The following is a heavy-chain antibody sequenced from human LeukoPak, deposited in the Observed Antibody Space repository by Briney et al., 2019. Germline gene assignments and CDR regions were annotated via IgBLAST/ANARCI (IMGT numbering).Heavy chain of an antibody. CDR2: IYYSGST. J-gene: IGHJ4*02. CDR3: ARARSAAGNFDY. V-gene: IGHV4-31*03. Sequence: PSETLSLTCTVSGGSISSGGYYWSWIRQHPGKGLEWIGYIYYSGSTYYNPSLKSRVTISADTPKNQFSLKLISVTTADTAVYYCARARSAAGNFDYWGQGTLVTVSS. D-gene: IGHD6-13*01. CDR1: GGSISSGGYY.